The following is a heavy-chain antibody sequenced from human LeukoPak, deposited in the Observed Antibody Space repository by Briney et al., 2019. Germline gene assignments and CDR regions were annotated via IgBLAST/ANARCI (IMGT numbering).Heavy chain of an antibody. CDR3: GRVIAGAIDY. Sequence: GGSLRLSCAASGFTFGGYSMTWVRQAPGKGLEWVANINLDGSDTFYVGFVKGRFTISRDNADNSLYLQMNSLRAEDTAVYYCGRVIAGAIDYWGQETLVTVSS. D-gene: IGHD6-13*01. CDR1: GFTFGGYS. J-gene: IGHJ4*02. CDR2: INLDGSDT. V-gene: IGHV3-7*01.